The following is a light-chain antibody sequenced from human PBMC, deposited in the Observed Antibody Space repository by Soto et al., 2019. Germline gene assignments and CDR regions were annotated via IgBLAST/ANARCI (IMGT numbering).Light chain of an antibody. CDR3: QQYGSSALS. CDR1: QSVSSSY. CDR2: GAS. J-gene: IGKJ4*01. V-gene: IGKV3-20*01. Sequence: EIVLTQSPGTLSLSPGERATLSCRASQSVSSSYLAWYQQKPGQAPRLLIYGASSRATGIPDRFSGSGSGTDFILTISRLEPEDFAVYYCQQYGSSALSFGGGTTVEIK.